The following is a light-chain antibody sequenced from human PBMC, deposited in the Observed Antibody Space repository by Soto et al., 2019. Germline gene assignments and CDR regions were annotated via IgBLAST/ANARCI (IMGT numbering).Light chain of an antibody. Sequence: QSALTQPASVSGSPGQSITIYCTGTSSDVGGYNSVSWYQQHPGKAPKLMIYDVSNRPSGVSNRFSGSKSVNTASLTISGLQAEDEADYYCSSYTSSSTVVFGGGTKLTVL. CDR3: SSYTSSSTVV. CDR1: SSDVGGYNS. CDR2: DVS. V-gene: IGLV2-14*03. J-gene: IGLJ2*01.